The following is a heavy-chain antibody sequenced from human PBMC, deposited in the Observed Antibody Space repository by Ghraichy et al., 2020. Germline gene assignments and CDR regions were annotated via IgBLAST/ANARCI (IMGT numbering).Heavy chain of an antibody. V-gene: IGHV3-66*01. Sequence: GGSLRLSCAASGFTVSTNYMTWLRQAPGKGLEWVSVIYNDGSTYYADSVKGRFTISRDNSKNTLYLQMNSLRAEDTAVYYCARSAGNFRTRFDDWGQEPWSPSPQ. J-gene: IGHJ4*01. D-gene: IGHD1-7*01. CDR1: GFTVSTNY. CDR3: ARSAGNFRTRFDD. CDR2: IYNDGST.